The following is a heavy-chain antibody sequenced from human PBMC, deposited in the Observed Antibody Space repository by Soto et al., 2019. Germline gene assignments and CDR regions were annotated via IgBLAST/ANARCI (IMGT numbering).Heavy chain of an antibody. CDR3: ARGRITMVRGVNWFDP. D-gene: IGHD3-10*01. CDR1: GGSISSYY. J-gene: IGHJ5*02. V-gene: IGHV4-59*01. Sequence: SETLSLTCTVSGGSISSYYWSWIRQPPGKGLEWIGYIYYSGSTNYNPSLKSRVTISVDTSKNQFSLKLSSVTAADTAVYYCARGRITMVRGVNWFDPWGQGTLFTVSS. CDR2: IYYSGST.